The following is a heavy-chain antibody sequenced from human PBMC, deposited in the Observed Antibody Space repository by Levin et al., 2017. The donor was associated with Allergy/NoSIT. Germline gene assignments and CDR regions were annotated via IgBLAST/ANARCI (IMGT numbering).Heavy chain of an antibody. CDR1: GYYFTTNW. D-gene: IGHD4-17*01. Sequence: GESLKISCRVSGYYFTTNWIGWLRQMPGKGLEWMAMIYPGDFDIRYSPSFQGQVTISADRSLNTAYLQWGSLRASDTAIYYCARLQTTVTTGYFDSWGQGTLVTVSS. V-gene: IGHV5-51*01. CDR3: ARLQTTVTTGYFDS. J-gene: IGHJ4*02. CDR2: IYPGDFDI.